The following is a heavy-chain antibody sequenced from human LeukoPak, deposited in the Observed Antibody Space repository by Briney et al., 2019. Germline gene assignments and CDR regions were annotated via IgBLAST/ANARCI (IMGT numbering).Heavy chain of an antibody. V-gene: IGHV3-53*01. D-gene: IGHD2-15*01. Sequence: PGGSLRLSCAASGFTVSSNYMSWVRQAPGKGLEWVSVIYSDGSTYYADSVKGRFTISRDNSKNTLYLQMNSLRAEDTAVYYCARGGSHYYYYGMDVWGQGTTVTVSS. CDR3: ARGGSHYYYYGMDV. CDR2: IYSDGST. CDR1: GFTVSSNY. J-gene: IGHJ6*02.